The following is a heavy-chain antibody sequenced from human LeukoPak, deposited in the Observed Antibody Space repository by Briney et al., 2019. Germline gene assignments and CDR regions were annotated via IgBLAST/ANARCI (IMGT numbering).Heavy chain of an antibody. D-gene: IGHD3-22*01. J-gene: IGHJ4*02. CDR1: GFTFSNYW. CDR2: IKQDRSEK. V-gene: IGHV3-7*01. CDR3: ARDFMGSSGYASY. Sequence: GGSLRLSCAASGFTFSNYWMSWVRQAPGKGLEWVANIKQDRSEKYYVDSVKGRFTISRDNAKNSLYLQMNSLRAEDTAVYYCARDFMGSSGYASYWGQGTLVTVSS.